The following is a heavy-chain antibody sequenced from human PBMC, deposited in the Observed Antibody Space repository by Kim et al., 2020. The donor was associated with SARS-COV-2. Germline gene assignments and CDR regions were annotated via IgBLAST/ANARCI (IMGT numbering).Heavy chain of an antibody. D-gene: IGHD3-22*01. CDR3: ARDLASALTSYYYDSSGSGDFDF. Sequence: GGSLRLSCAASGFTFSSYGMHWVRQAPGKGLEWVAVIWYDGSNLYYADSVKGRFTISRDNFNNRLYLQMNSLRAEDTAVYYCARDLASALTSYYYDSSGSGDFDFWGQGTLVTVSS. V-gene: IGHV3-33*01. CDR1: GFTFSSYG. CDR2: IWYDGSNL. J-gene: IGHJ4*02.